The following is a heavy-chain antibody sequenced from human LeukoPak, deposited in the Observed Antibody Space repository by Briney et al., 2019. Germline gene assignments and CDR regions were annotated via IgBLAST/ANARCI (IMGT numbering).Heavy chain of an antibody. V-gene: IGHV4-4*07. D-gene: IGHD3-22*01. Sequence: SETLSLTCTVSGGSISSYYRSWIRQPAGKGLEWIGRIYTSGSTNYNPSLKSRVTMSVDTSKNQFSLKLSSVTAADTAVYYCARDFPPYYYDSSGYFENYYMDVWGKGTTVTVSS. J-gene: IGHJ6*03. CDR3: ARDFPPYYYDSSGYFENYYMDV. CDR1: GGSISSYY. CDR2: IYTSGST.